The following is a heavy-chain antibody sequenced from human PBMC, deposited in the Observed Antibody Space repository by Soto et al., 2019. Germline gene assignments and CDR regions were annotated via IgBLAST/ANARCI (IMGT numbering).Heavy chain of an antibody. D-gene: IGHD6-13*01. Sequence: SVKVSCKASGGTFSSYRINWLRQAPGQGLEWVGGIVPIRRTADYAQTFQGRVSITADESARTSYMELRSLRSQDTAVYYCVRDSGAKLSSSWGQGTLVTVSS. CDR3: VRDSGAKLSSS. J-gene: IGHJ4*02. V-gene: IGHV1-69*13. CDR1: GGTFSSYR. CDR2: IVPIRRTA.